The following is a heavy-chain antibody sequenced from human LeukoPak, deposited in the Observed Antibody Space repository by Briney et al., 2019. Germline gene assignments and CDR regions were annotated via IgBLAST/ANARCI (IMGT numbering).Heavy chain of an antibody. J-gene: IGHJ4*02. CDR1: GGSISSYY. D-gene: IGHD6-19*01. Sequence: SETLSLTCTVSGGSISSYYWSWIRQPAGKGLDWIGRIYTSGSTNYNPSLKSRVTMSVDTSKNQFSLKLSSVTAADTAVYYCARVRYSSGWYPSDYFDYWGQGTLVTVSS. CDR2: IYTSGST. V-gene: IGHV4-4*07. CDR3: ARVRYSSGWYPSDYFDY.